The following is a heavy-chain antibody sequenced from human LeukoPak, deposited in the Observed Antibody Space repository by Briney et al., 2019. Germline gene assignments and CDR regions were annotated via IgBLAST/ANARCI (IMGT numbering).Heavy chain of an antibody. CDR3: ARGDRHSQIAAAGPDDY. Sequence: ASVKVSCKASGYTFTSYGISWVRQAPGQGLEWMGWISAYNGNTNYAQKLQGRVTMTTDTSTSTAYMELRSLRSDDTAVYYCARGDRHSQIAAAGPDDYRGQGTLVTVSS. V-gene: IGHV1-18*01. CDR1: GYTFTSYG. J-gene: IGHJ4*02. D-gene: IGHD6-13*01. CDR2: ISAYNGNT.